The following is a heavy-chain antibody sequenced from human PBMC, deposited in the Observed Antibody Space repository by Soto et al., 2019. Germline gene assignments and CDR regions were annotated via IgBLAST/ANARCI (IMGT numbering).Heavy chain of an antibody. J-gene: IGHJ4*02. CDR1: GFTFSSYA. Sequence: PGGSLRLSCAASGFTFSSYAMSWVRQAPGKGLEWVSSISGSGGGTYYADSVKGRITISRDNSKNTLYLQMNSLRAEDTAVYYCAKDKGGSYGAYSDYWGQGAGVTVSS. V-gene: IGHV3-23*01. CDR3: AKDKGGSYGAYSDY. CDR2: ISGSGGGT. D-gene: IGHD1-26*01.